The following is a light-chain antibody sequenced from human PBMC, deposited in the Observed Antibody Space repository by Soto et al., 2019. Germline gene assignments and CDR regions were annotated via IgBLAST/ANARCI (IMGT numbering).Light chain of an antibody. V-gene: IGLV2-14*02. Sequence: QSALTQPASVSGSPGQSITISCAGSGGDVGNYDLLSWYQQIPGKAPKLIIFEVNRRPSGVSNRFSGSKSGNTASLTISGLQAEDEANYYCSSYTITSAYWVFGGGTKVTVL. CDR2: EVN. J-gene: IGLJ3*02. CDR3: SSYTITSAYWV. CDR1: GGDVGNYDL.